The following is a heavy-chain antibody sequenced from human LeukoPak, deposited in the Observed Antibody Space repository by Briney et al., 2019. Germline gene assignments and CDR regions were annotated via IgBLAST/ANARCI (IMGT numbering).Heavy chain of an antibody. CDR3: ARGGYFDWLLPFDY. D-gene: IGHD3-9*01. CDR2: IYYSGST. J-gene: IGHJ4*02. V-gene: IGHV4-59*01. Sequence: PSETLSLTCTVSGGSIRSYYWSWIRQPPGKGLEWIGYIYYSGSTNYNPSLKSRVTISVDTSKNQFSLKLSSVTAADTAVYYCARGGYFDWLLPFDYWGQGTLVTVSS. CDR1: GGSIRSYY.